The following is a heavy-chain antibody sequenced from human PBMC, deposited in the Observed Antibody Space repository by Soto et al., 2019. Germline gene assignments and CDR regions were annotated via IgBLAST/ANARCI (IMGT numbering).Heavy chain of an antibody. Sequence: SETLSLTCTVSGGSISSYYWSWIRQPAGKGLEWIGRIYTSGSTNYNPSLKSRVTMSVDTSKNQFSLKLSSVTAADTAVYYCARQHYYGSGSPIWWFDPWGQGTRVTVSS. CDR2: IYTSGST. CDR1: GGSISSYY. D-gene: IGHD3-10*01. CDR3: ARQHYYGSGSPIWWFDP. J-gene: IGHJ5*02. V-gene: IGHV4-4*07.